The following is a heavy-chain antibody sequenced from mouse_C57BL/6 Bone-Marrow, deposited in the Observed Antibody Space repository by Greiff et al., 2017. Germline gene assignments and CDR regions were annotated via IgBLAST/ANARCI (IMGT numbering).Heavy chain of an antibody. V-gene: IGHV1-50*01. CDR2: IDPSDSYT. D-gene: IGHD1-1*01. Sequence: QVQLQQPGAELVKPGASVKLSCKASGYTFTSYWMQWVKQRPGQGLEWIGEIDPSDSYTNYNQKFKGKATLTVDTSSRTAYMQTSSLTSVDPAVYYCAAYGNSYNWGQGTTLTVSS. CDR3: AAYGNSYN. J-gene: IGHJ2*01. CDR1: GYTFTSYW.